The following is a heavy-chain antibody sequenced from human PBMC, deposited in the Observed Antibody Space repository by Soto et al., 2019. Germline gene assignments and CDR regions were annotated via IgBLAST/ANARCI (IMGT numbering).Heavy chain of an antibody. Sequence: GESLKSSGKGSGWNVSSYWSGWVRQMPGKGLEWMGIIYPGDSDTRYSPSFQGQVTISADKSISTAYLQWSSLKASDTAMYYCARRWFGELENYYYGMDVWGQGTTVTVSS. D-gene: IGHD3-10*01. CDR1: GWNVSSYW. CDR3: ARRWFGELENYYYGMDV. CDR2: IYPGDSDT. V-gene: IGHV5-51*01. J-gene: IGHJ6*02.